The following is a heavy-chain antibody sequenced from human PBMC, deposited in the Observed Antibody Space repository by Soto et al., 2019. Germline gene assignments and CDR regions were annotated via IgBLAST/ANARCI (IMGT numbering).Heavy chain of an antibody. Sequence: VASVKVSCKASGYTFTSYGISWVRQAPGQGLEWMGWISAYNGNTNYAQKLQGRVTMTTDTSTSTAYMELRSLRSDDTAVYYCARYGFVAARDYFDYWGQGTLVTVSS. CDR1: GYTFTSYG. CDR2: ISAYNGNT. V-gene: IGHV1-18*01. D-gene: IGHD6-6*01. CDR3: ARYGFVAARDYFDY. J-gene: IGHJ4*02.